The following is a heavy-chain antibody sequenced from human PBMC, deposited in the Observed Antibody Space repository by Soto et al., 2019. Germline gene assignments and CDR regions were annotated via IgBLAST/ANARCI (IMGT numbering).Heavy chain of an antibody. CDR1: CGSISSVGYS. CDR3: ARHPPYSAFDY. J-gene: IGHJ4*02. CDR2: IYHIGXX. D-gene: IGHD3-16*01. Sequence: PSETLSLTCVVSCGSISSVGYSWSWIRQPPGKGLEWIGYIYHIGXXXYNPSLKXXVTISVDRSKXQFSLXLISVTSADAXVYYCARHPPYSAFDYWGQGTLVTVSS. V-gene: IGHV4-30-2*01.